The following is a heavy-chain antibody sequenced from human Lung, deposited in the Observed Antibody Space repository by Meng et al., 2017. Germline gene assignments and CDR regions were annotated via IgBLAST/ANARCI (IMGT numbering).Heavy chain of an antibody. V-gene: IGHV4-4*02. CDR1: GGSISSDNW. CDR3: TKNDFYCLGY. D-gene: IGHD2-21*01. Sequence: VQLQESGPGLVKPSGTLSLTCAGSGGSISSDNWWSWVRQPPGKGLEWIGEIYHSGSTNYNPSLKSRITISVDKPKNQFSLTLSSVTAADTAVYYCTKNDFYCLGYWGQGTLVTVSS. J-gene: IGHJ4*02. CDR2: IYHSGST.